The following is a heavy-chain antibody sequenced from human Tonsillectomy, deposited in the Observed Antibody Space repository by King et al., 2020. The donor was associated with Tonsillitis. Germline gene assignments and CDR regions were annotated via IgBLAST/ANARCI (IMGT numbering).Heavy chain of an antibody. CDR3: ARGRGSGRLYDY. CDR2: IHYSGST. D-gene: IGHD1-26*01. CDR1: GDSISNYY. Sequence: QLQESGPGLVKPSETLSLTCNVSGDSISNYYWNWIRQSPGKGLEWIGYIHYSGSTNYNPSLKSRVTISVDTSKNQFSLKLSSVTAADTAVYYCARGRGSGRLYDYWGQGTLVTVSS. V-gene: IGHV4-59*01. J-gene: IGHJ4*02.